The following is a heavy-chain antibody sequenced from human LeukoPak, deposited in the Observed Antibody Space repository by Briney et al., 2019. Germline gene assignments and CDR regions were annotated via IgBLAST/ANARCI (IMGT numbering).Heavy chain of an antibody. Sequence: GGSLRLSCAASGFTLSDSAIHWVRQASGKGLEWVGLIDRPAKSYATAYGASVGGRFTISRDDSKNTAYLQMDSLKTEDTALYYCARDRGTYNWLDPWGQGTLVTVSS. V-gene: IGHV3-73*01. CDR3: ARDRGTYNWLDP. CDR1: GFTLSDSA. D-gene: IGHD1-26*01. CDR2: IDRPAKSYAT. J-gene: IGHJ5*02.